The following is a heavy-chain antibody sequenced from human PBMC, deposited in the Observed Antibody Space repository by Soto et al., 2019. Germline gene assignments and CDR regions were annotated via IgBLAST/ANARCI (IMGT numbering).Heavy chain of an antibody. Sequence: PGXSLRLSCAASGFTFSSYGIHWVTQAPGKGREWVAVIWYDGSNKYYADSVKGRFTISRDNSKNTLYLQMNSLRAEDTAVFYCARDTDFWSHNSTYFDYWGQGTLVTVSS. CDR1: GFTFSSYG. CDR2: IWYDGSNK. V-gene: IGHV3-33*01. D-gene: IGHD3-3*01. CDR3: ARDTDFWSHNSTYFDY. J-gene: IGHJ4*02.